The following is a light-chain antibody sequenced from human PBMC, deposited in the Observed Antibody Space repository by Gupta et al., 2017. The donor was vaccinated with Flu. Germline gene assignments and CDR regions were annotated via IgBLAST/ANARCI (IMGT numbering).Light chain of an antibody. Sequence: IQMTQSPSSVSASVGDRVSIACRASQGISNWLAWYQQKPGKAPNLLLYSASTLRSGVPSRFSGSGSGTDFTLTISSLQPEDFATYYCQQVNNFPSTFGQGTKVEIK. V-gene: IGKV1-12*01. CDR2: SAS. CDR3: QQVNNFPST. J-gene: IGKJ1*01. CDR1: QGISNW.